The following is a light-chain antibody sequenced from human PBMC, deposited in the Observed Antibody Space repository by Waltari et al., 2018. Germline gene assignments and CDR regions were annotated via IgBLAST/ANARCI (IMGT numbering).Light chain of an antibody. CDR1: SSDVGGYNY. Sequence: QSALTQPASVSGSPGQSITISCTGTSSDVGGYNYVSWYQQHPGKAPKLMIYDVSNRPAGVAKRFSGSKCSNTASLTSAGQQAEEEADYYCSSYTSSSTVVFGGGTKLTVL. J-gene: IGLJ2*01. V-gene: IGLV2-14*03. CDR2: DVS. CDR3: SSYTSSSTVV.